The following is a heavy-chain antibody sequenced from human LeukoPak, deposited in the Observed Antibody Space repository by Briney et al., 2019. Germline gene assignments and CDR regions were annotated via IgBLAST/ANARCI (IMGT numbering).Heavy chain of an antibody. CDR2: IYYSGST. D-gene: IGHD3-10*01. J-gene: IGHJ3*02. V-gene: IGHV4-59*01. CDR1: GGSISSYY. CDR3: ARYYYGSGTYAFDI. Sequence: PSETLSLTCTVSGGSISSYYWSWIRQPPGKGLEWVGYIYYSGSTNYNPSLKSRVTISVDTSKNQFSLKLSSVAAADTAVYYCARYYYGSGTYAFDIWGQGTMVTVSS.